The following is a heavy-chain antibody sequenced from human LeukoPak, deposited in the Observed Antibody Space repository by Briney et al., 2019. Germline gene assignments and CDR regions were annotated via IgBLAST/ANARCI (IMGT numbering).Heavy chain of an antibody. CDR2: ISSSGGTT. CDR1: GCTFSSYA. J-gene: IGHJ4*02. Sequence: PGGSLRLSCAASGCTFSSYAVNWVRQAPGKAREWVSAISSSGGTTYYADSVKGRFSISRENSKNMLYLQMNSLRAEDTAVYYCAKDRNSWPTNFDSWGQGTLVTVSA. D-gene: IGHD2/OR15-2a*01. CDR3: AKDRNSWPTNFDS. V-gene: IGHV3-23*01.